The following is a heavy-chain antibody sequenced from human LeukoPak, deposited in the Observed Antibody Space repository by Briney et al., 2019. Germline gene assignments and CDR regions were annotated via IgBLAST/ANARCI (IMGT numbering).Heavy chain of an antibody. J-gene: IGHJ4*02. D-gene: IGHD3-10*01. CDR1: GYTFTTYY. CDR2: INPGSGGT. CDR3: ARSDDSHGSDY. V-gene: IGHV1-46*01. Sequence: ASVKVSCKASGYTFTTYYMHWVRQAPGQGLEWMGIINPGSGGTSYAQKFQGRVTMTRDTSTRTVYMDLSSLRSEDTAVYYCARSDDSHGSDYWGQGTLVTVSS.